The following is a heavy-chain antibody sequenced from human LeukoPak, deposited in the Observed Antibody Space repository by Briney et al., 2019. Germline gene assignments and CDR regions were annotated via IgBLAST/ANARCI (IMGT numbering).Heavy chain of an antibody. CDR1: GFTFSSYS. J-gene: IGHJ4*02. CDR2: ISSSSSYI. D-gene: IGHD1-26*01. CDR3: ARYSIVGATTFDY. Sequence: GGSLRLSCAASGFTFSSYSMTWVRQAPGKGLEWVSSISSSSSYIYYADSVKGRFTISRDNAKNSLYLQMNSLRAEDTAVYYCARYSIVGATTFDYWGQGTLVTVSS. V-gene: IGHV3-21*01.